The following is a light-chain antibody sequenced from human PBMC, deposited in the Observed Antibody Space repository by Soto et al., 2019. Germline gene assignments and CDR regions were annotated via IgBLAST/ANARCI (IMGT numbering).Light chain of an antibody. J-gene: IGKJ3*01. CDR2: ATS. Sequence: DLQLTQTPSSLSASVGDRVTITCRASQTTNNYLNWYQLKPGKAPKRLTYATSTWQTGVPSRFTGSRSGTDFTLTIISLQPGDYGNYFCRPSHGMPYALGPRSKVDI. CDR3: RPSHGMPYA. V-gene: IGKV1-39*01. CDR1: QTTNNY.